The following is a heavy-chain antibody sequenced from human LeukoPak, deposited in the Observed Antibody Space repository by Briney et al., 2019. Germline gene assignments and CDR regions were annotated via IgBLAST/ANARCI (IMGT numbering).Heavy chain of an antibody. CDR1: GFTFSGYV. J-gene: IGHJ4*02. D-gene: IGHD6-19*01. Sequence: GGSLRLSCAASGFTFSGYVISWVRQAPGKGPQWVADISGSGGSTFYADSVKGRFTISRDTSKNTLNLQMNSLRAEDTAVYYCASWPGGWYGEDSWGQGTLVTVSS. V-gene: IGHV3-23*01. CDR3: ASWPGGWYGEDS. CDR2: ISGSGGST.